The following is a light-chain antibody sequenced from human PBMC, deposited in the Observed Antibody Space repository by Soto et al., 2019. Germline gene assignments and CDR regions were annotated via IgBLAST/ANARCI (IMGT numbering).Light chain of an antibody. CDR1: QSVSSSY. Sequence: EIVLTQSPGTLSLSPGERATLSCRASQSVSSSYLAWYQQKPGQAPRLLIYVASSRATGIPDRFSGSGSGIDFTLTISRLEPEDFAVDYCQQYGSSPYTFGQGTKLEIK. CDR3: QQYGSSPYT. CDR2: VAS. V-gene: IGKV3-20*01. J-gene: IGKJ2*01.